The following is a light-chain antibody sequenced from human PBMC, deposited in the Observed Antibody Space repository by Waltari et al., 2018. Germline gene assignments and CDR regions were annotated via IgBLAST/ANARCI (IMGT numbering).Light chain of an antibody. CDR3: YSTDSTGNHVV. Sequence: SYELTQPPSVSVSPGHTARITCSGDALPKKYAFWYQQKSGQAPVLTIYDDHKRPSGMPKGFSGSRSGTMATLTISGAQVDDEADYYCYSTDSTGNHVVVGGGTKLTVL. V-gene: IGLV3-10*01. CDR1: ALPKKY. J-gene: IGLJ2*01. CDR2: DDH.